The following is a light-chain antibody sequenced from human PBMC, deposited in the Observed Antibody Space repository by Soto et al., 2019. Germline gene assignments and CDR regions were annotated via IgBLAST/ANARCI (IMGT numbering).Light chain of an antibody. J-gene: IGLJ1*01. CDR1: SANIGSNP. Sequence: QSALTQPPSASGTPGQRVTVSCSGSSANIGSNPVNWYQQLPGTAPRLLIDSHNQRPSGVPDRFSGSRSGTSASLAISGLQSEDDADYYCAAWDDSLRGRVFGTGTKVTVL. CDR3: AAWDDSLRGRV. V-gene: IGLV1-44*01. CDR2: SHN.